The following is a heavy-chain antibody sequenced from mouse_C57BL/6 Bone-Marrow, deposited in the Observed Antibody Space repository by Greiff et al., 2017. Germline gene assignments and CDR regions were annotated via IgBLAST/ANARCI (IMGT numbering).Heavy chain of an antibody. CDR3: ARRDYGSSSWLAY. D-gene: IGHD1-1*01. Sequence: QVQLQQSGAELARPGASVKLSCKASGYTFTSYGISWVKQRTGQGLEWIGEIYPRSGNTYYNEKFKGKATLTADKSSSTAYMELRSLTSEDSAVYFCARRDYGSSSWLAYWGQGTLVTVSA. J-gene: IGHJ3*01. V-gene: IGHV1-81*01. CDR1: GYTFTSYG. CDR2: IYPRSGNT.